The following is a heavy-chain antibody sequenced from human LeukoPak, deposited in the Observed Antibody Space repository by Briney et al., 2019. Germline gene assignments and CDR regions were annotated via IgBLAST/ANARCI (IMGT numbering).Heavy chain of an antibody. Sequence: GESLQISCQGSGYDFKTYWIGWVRQMPGKGLEWMGIIYPRDSDTRYHPSFRGQVTILADRSVSTAYLQWRSLETSHTAIYYCARRGKTVDAFYGLDVWGQGTAVIVSS. V-gene: IGHV5-51*01. J-gene: IGHJ6*02. CDR3: ARRGKTVDAFYGLDV. CDR2: IYPRDSDT. CDR1: GYDFKTYW. D-gene: IGHD4-23*01.